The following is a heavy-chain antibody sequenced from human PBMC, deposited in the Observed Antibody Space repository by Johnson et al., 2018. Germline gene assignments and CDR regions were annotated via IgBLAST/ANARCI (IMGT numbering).Heavy chain of an antibody. D-gene: IGHD4-17*01. CDR3: ARFKSSDGVFAFDI. Sequence: QLVQSGAAVKAPGASVSXSCKASGYTLSAYATPWVRQAPGPGLEWMGWINNVNTRYSQKFQDRNTFTSDTAASTAYMRLSSLGSEDTAVYYCARFKSSDGVFAFDIWGQGTMVTVSS. CDR2: INNVNT. CDR1: GYTLSAYA. V-gene: IGHV1-3*01. J-gene: IGHJ3*02.